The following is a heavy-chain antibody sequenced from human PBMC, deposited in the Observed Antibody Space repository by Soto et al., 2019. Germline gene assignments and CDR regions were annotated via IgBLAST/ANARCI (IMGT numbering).Heavy chain of an antibody. D-gene: IGHD2-2*01. CDR1: GGTFTIYA. V-gene: IGHV1-69*13. CDR3: ARERSVGYCITTTCPKPFYYYAMDV. CDR2: IIPIFGTP. Sequence: ASVKVSCKASGGTFTIYACSWVRQNPGQGLEWMGGIIPIFGTPDYAQNFQGRVTITADESTRTASMELSSLRSDDTAVYYCARERSVGYCITTTCPKPFYYYAMDVWGQGTTVTVSS. J-gene: IGHJ6*02.